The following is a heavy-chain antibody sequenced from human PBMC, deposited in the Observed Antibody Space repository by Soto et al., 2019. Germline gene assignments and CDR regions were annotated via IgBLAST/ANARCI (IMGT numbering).Heavy chain of an antibody. V-gene: IGHV3-74*01. CDR3: ARDRRRSQHYFHY. D-gene: IGHD3-10*01. J-gene: IGHJ4*02. Sequence: GGSLRLSCAASGFIFSSDWMHWVRQAPGKGLVWVSRINTDGSDTSYADSVKGRFTISRDNAKNTVYLQMNSLRDEDTAVYYCARDRRRSQHYFHYRGKGHMVTVSS. CDR1: GFIFSSDW. CDR2: INTDGSDT.